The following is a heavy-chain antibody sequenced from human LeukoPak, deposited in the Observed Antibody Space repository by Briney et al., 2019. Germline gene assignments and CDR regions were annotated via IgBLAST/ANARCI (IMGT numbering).Heavy chain of an antibody. J-gene: IGHJ4*02. V-gene: IGHV5-51*01. CDR3: ARPIPDGYNQYYFDY. Sequence: RGESLKISCKGSGYSFTSYWIGWVRQMPGEGLEWMGIIYPGDSDTRDSPSFQGQVTTSADKSISTAYLQWSSLKASDNAMYYCARPIPDGYNQYYFDYWGQGTLVTVSS. CDR2: IYPGDSDT. D-gene: IGHD5-24*01. CDR1: GYSFTSYW.